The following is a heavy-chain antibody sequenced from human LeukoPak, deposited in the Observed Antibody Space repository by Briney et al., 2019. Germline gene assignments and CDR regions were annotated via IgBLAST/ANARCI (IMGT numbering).Heavy chain of an antibody. CDR3: ARIYCGSSSCHYFDY. J-gene: IGHJ4*02. D-gene: IGHD2-15*01. Sequence: TSGTLSLTCAVSGGSISSSNWWGWVRQPPGTGLEWIGEIHHSGSTNYNPSLKSRVTISVDKSKNQFSLKLSSVTAADTAVYYCARIYCGSSSCHYFDYWGQGTLVTVSS. CDR2: IHHSGST. CDR1: GGSISSSNW. V-gene: IGHV4-4*02.